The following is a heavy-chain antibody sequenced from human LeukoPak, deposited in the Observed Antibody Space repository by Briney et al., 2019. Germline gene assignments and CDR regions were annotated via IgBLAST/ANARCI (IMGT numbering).Heavy chain of an antibody. J-gene: IGHJ3*02. CDR2: ISGSGGST. Sequence: PGGSLRLSCAASGFTFSSYAMSWVRQAPGKGLEWVSAISGSGGSTYYADSVKGRFTISRDNSKNTLYLQMNSLRAEDTAVYYCAKYIYPIRRSFGAFDIWGQGTMVTVSS. V-gene: IGHV3-23*01. CDR3: AKYIYPIRRSFGAFDI. CDR1: GFTFSSYA. D-gene: IGHD3-10*01.